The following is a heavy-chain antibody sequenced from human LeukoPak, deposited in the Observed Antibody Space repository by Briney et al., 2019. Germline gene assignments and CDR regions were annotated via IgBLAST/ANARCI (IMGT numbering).Heavy chain of an antibody. J-gene: IGHJ3*02. CDR1: GFIFSNYG. V-gene: IGHV3-30*02. D-gene: IGHD3-10*01. CDR2: IRNDGSTK. CDR3: AKDGVSSSVWAFDI. Sequence: GGSLRLSCAASGFIFSNYGMHWVRQAPGKGLEWVAFIRNDGSTKYYVDSVKGRFVISRDNSRNTLYLYMNNLRAEDSAVYYCAKDGVSSSVWAFDIWGQGTMVTVSS.